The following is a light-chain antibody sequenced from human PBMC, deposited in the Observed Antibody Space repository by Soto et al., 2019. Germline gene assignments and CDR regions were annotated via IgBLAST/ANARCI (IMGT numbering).Light chain of an antibody. CDR1: QSLVYGDGYTC. CDR3: LQGTHWPPIT. CDR2: TVS. V-gene: IGKV2D-30*01. J-gene: IGKJ5*01. Sequence: VAMTRSPLSLPVTLGQAVTIACRPSQSLVYGDGYTCSNRFHQMPGHYQRRIFYTVSKWDSGVPDRFTGSGSGTDFTLKISRVEAEDVGVYFCLQGTHWPPITFGQGTRLEIK.